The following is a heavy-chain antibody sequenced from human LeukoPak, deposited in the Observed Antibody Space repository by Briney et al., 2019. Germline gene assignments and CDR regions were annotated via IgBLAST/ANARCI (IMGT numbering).Heavy chain of an antibody. J-gene: IGHJ4*02. CDR2: IYYSGST. CDR3: ARHDVRTTVFDY. D-gene: IGHD4-17*01. V-gene: IGHV4-59*08. CDR1: GGSISSYY. Sequence: SETLSLTCTVSGGSISSYYWSWIRQPPGKGLEWIGNIYYSGSTNYNPSLKSRVTISVDTSKNQFSLKLSSVTAADTAVYYCARHDVRTTVFDYWGQGTLVAVSS.